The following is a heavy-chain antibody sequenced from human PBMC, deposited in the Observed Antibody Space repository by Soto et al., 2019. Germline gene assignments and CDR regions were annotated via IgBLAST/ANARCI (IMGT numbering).Heavy chain of an antibody. D-gene: IGHD3-10*01. J-gene: IGHJ4*02. V-gene: IGHV1-3*01. CDR3: AGGGGLDD. Sequence: QVQLVQSGAEVKKPGASVKVSCKASGYSFTSFPIHWVRQAPGQGLECMGWINAANGYTRYSQKFQGRVTITRDTPANTAYMDLSSLTSEDPAVYYCAGGGGLDDWGQGPLITVSS. CDR2: INAANGYT. CDR1: GYSFTSFP.